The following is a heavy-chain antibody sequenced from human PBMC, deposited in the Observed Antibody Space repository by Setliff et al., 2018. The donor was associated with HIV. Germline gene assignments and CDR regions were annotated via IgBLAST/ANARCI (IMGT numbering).Heavy chain of an antibody. CDR2: ISFSSSVI. V-gene: IGHV3-48*01. CDR1: GFTVSSNY. D-gene: IGHD3-22*01. Sequence: LRLSCAASGFTVSSNYMNWVRQAPGKGLEWISYISFSSSVIYYADSVKGRFTISRDNAKNSLYLQMNSLRAEDTAVYYCARDPYYYDSSGYGPRAFDIWGQGTMVTVSS. J-gene: IGHJ3*02. CDR3: ARDPYYYDSSGYGPRAFDI.